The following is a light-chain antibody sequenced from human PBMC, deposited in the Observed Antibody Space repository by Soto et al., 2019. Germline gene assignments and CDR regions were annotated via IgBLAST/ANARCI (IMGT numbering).Light chain of an antibody. V-gene: IGLV3-27*01. CDR2: KDS. CDR1: VLAKKY. Sequence: YELTQPSSVSVSPGQTARITCSGDVLAKKYARWFQQKPGQAPVLVIYKDSERPSGIPERFSGSSSGTTVTLTISGAQVADEADYYCYSAADNNLGVFGGGTKVTVL. J-gene: IGLJ3*02. CDR3: YSAADNNLGV.